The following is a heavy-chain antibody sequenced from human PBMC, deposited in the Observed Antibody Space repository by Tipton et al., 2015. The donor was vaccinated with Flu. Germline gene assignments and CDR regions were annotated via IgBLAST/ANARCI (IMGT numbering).Heavy chain of an antibody. V-gene: IGHV3-23*01. CDR2: ISGSGGST. CDR3: AKPPCGGWDYYYGMDV. J-gene: IGHJ6*02. Sequence: GLVKPSETLSLTCAVYSGSFSGYFWSWIRQPPGKGLEWVSAISGSGGSTYYADSVTGRFTISRDNSKSTLYLQMSSLRAEDTAVYYCAKPPCGGWDYYYGMDVWGQGTTVTVSS. D-gene: IGHD3-16*01. CDR1: SGSFSGYF.